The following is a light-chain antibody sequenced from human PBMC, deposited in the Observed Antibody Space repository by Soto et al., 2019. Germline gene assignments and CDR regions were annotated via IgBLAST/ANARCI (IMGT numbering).Light chain of an antibody. CDR1: QSVGSY. CDR3: QQRHNWIT. Sequence: EIVLTESQGTLSLSPGERATFCCRASQSVGSYLGWYQQKPGQAPRLLIYDASNRATGIPARFSGSGFGTDFALTISSLEPEDFAVYYCQQRHNWITFGQGTLLEIK. V-gene: IGKV3-11*01. J-gene: IGKJ5*01. CDR2: DAS.